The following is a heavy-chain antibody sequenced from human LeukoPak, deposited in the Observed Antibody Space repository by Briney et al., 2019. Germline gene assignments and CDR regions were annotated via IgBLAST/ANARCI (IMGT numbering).Heavy chain of an antibody. V-gene: IGHV1-18*01. CDR1: GYSFTSYG. CDR3: AREDSNSENF. J-gene: IGHJ4*02. Sequence: ASVRVSCKAFGYSFTSYGLTWVRQTPGQGLEWMGWIAAYNGATNYAQIFQGRVSMTTDTSTNTGYMELRSLTPDDTAVYYCAREDSNSENFWGQGTLVTVSS. CDR2: IAAYNGAT. D-gene: IGHD2/OR15-2a*01.